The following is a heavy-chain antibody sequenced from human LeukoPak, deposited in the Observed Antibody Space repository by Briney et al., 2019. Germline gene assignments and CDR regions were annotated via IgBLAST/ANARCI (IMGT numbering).Heavy chain of an antibody. CDR1: GGSMSSRS. CDR3: ARCNSGYDGYFDL. J-gene: IGHJ2*01. V-gene: IGHV4-59*11. CDR2: VYYSGIT. Sequence: SETLSLTCIVSGGSMSSRSWNWLRQAPGKGLEWIGYVYYSGITKYSPSLNSRVTLSLDTSKNQFSLTVTSVTAADTALYYCARCNSGYDGYFDLWGRGILVSVSS. D-gene: IGHD5-12*01.